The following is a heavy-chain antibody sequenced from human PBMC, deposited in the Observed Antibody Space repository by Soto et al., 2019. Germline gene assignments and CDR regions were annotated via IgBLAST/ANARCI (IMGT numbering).Heavy chain of an antibody. D-gene: IGHD3-10*01. V-gene: IGHV1-69*12. CDR2: IIPIFGTA. CDR3: AREGGSGNYRYYAMDV. CDR1: GGTFSSYA. Sequence: QVQLVQTGAEVKKPGSSVKVSCKASGGTFSSYAISWVRQAPGQGLEWMGWIIPIFGTANDAQKFQGRVTITADESTSTAYMELSSLRSEDTAVYYCAREGGSGNYRYYAMDVWGQGTTVTVSS. J-gene: IGHJ6*02.